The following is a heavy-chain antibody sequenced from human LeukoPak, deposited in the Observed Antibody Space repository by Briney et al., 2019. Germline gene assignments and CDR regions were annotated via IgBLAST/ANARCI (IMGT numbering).Heavy chain of an antibody. Sequence: ASVKVSCKASGYTFTSYDINWVRQATGQGLEWMGWMNPNSGNTGYAQKFQGRVTITRNTSISTAYMELSSLRSEDTAVYYCASYSSSAGSAFDIWGQGTMVTVSS. D-gene: IGHD6-6*01. CDR1: GYTFTSYD. V-gene: IGHV1-8*03. CDR2: MNPNSGNT. CDR3: ASYSSSAGSAFDI. J-gene: IGHJ3*02.